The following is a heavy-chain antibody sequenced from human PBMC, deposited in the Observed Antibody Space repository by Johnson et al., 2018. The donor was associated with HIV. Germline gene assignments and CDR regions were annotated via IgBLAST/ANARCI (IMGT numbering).Heavy chain of an antibody. CDR1: GFTFNSYG. D-gene: IGHD1-26*01. Sequence: QVQLVESGGGVVQPGGSLRLSCAASGFTFNSYGMHWVRQAPGQGLEWVTFIRYDGSDKYYADSVKGRFTISRDNSKNTLYLQMNSLRAEDTALYYCAKDLRAVGATDAFDIWGQGTMVTVSS. V-gene: IGHV3-30*02. CDR3: AKDLRAVGATDAFDI. CDR2: IRYDGSDK. J-gene: IGHJ3*02.